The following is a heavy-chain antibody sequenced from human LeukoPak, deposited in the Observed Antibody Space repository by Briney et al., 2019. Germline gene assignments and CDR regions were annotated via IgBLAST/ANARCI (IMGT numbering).Heavy chain of an antibody. V-gene: IGHV4-39*07. CDR3: ARGVTTLVNWFDP. CDR2: IYYSGST. J-gene: IGHJ5*02. CDR1: GGSISSSSYY. Sequence: PSETLSLTCTVSGGSISSSSYYWGWIRQPPGKGLEWIGSIYYSGSTYYNPSLKSRVTMSVDTSKNQFSLKLSSVTAADTAVYYCARGVTTLVNWFDPWGQGTLVTVSS. D-gene: IGHD4-23*01.